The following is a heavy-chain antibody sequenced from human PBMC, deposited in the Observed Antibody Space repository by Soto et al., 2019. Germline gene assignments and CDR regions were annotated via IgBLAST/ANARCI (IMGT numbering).Heavy chain of an antibody. V-gene: IGHV3-33*01. CDR1: GFTFSSYG. CDR2: IWYDGSNK. Sequence: QVQLVESGGGVVQPGRSLRLSCAASGFTFSSYGMHWVRQAPGKGLEWVAVIWYDGSNKYYADSVKGRFTISRDNSKNTLYLQMNSLRAEDTAVYYCARDQCGGDCYSVFDPWGQGTLVTVSS. J-gene: IGHJ5*02. D-gene: IGHD2-21*02. CDR3: ARDQCGGDCYSVFDP.